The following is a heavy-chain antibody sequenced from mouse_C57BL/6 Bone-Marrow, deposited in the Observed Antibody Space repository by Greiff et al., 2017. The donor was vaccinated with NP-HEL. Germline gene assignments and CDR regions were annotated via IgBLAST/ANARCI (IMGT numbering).Heavy chain of an antibody. V-gene: IGHV5-17*01. J-gene: IGHJ4*01. Sequence: EVQRVESGGGLVKPGGSLKLSCAASGFTFSDYGMHWVRQAPEKGLEWVAYISSGSSTIYYADTVKGRFTIPRDNAKNTLFMQMTSLRSEDTAMYYCARDYDKAMDYWGQGPSVTVSS. CDR2: ISSGSSTI. D-gene: IGHD2-4*01. CDR1: GFTFSDYG. CDR3: ARDYDKAMDY.